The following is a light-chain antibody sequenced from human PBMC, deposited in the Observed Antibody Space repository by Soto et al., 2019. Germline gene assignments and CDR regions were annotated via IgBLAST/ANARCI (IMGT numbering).Light chain of an antibody. CDR1: QSVKSTS. J-gene: IGKJ5*01. Sequence: VLTQSPCTLSLSPGERATLSFRASQSVKSTSLVWYQQKPAQAPRLLIYGASSRATGIPGRFSGGGSGTDFTLTISRLEPEDFAVYYCQHYNTSPPITFGQGTRLEIK. CDR2: GAS. V-gene: IGKV3-20*01. CDR3: QHYNTSPPIT.